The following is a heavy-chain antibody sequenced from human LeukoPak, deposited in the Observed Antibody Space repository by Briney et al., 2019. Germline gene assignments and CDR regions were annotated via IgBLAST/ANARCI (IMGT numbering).Heavy chain of an antibody. CDR2: ISGSGAST. J-gene: IGHJ4*02. CDR3: AKETTTPGFEY. CDR1: GFTFTTYA. Sequence: GGSLRLSCAASGFTFTTYAMSWVRQAPGKGLEWVSAISGSGASTYYADSVKGRFTISRDNSKNTLYLQMNSLRAEDTAVYYCAKETTTPGFEYWGQRTLVTVSS. D-gene: IGHD4-17*01. V-gene: IGHV3-23*01.